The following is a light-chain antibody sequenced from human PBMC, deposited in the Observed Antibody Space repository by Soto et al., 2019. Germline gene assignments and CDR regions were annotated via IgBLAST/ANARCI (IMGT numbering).Light chain of an antibody. CDR3: QQYYSYPWT. V-gene: IGKV1-8*01. CDR2: AAS. J-gene: IGKJ1*01. Sequence: AIRMTQSPSSFSASTGDRVTITFRASQGISSYLAWYQQKPWKAPKLLIYAASTLQSAVPSRFSGSGSGTDFTLTISCLQSEDFATYYCQQYYSYPWTFGQGTKVEIK. CDR1: QGISSY.